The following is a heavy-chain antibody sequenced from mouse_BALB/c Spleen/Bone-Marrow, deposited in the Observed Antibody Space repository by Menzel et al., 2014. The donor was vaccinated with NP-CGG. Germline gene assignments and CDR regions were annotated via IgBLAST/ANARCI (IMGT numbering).Heavy chain of an antibody. CDR2: IGSGGRK. Sequence: EVKVEESGGGLVKPGGSLKLSCEASGITVSSYATSWVRQTPEKRLEWVASIGSGGRKHYPDSVEGRLTISRDNARNILYLQVSSLRSEDTAMYYCARGGMTPFDFWGQGITLTVSS. V-gene: IGHV5-6-5*01. CDR3: ARGGMTPFDF. D-gene: IGHD2-13*01. J-gene: IGHJ2*01. CDR1: GITVSSYA.